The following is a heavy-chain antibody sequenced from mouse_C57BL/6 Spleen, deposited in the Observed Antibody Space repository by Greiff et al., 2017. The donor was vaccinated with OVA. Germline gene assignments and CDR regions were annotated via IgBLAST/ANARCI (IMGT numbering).Heavy chain of an antibody. CDR1: GFSLTSYG. Sequence: VQLQQSGPGLVAPSQSLSITCTVSGFSLTSYGVHWVRQPPGKGLEWLVVIWSDGSTTYNSALKSRLSISKDNSKSQVFLKMNSLQTDDTAMYYCARHPETAQATGAMDYWGQGTSVTVSS. CDR2: IWSDGST. CDR3: ARHPETAQATGAMDY. D-gene: IGHD3-2*02. V-gene: IGHV2-6-1*01. J-gene: IGHJ4*01.